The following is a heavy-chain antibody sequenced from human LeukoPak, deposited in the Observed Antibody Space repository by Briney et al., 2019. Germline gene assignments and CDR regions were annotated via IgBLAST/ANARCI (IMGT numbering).Heavy chain of an antibody. Sequence: ASVKVSCKVSGYSLTELSIHWVRQAPGKGLEWMGGLDPEDVEAIYAQKFQGRATMTEDTSTDTAYMELSSLKSEDTAVYYCATSASAPAYYYGLDVWGRGTTVTVSS. CDR1: GYSLTELS. CDR3: ATSASAPAYYYGLDV. D-gene: IGHD2-15*01. CDR2: LDPEDVEA. J-gene: IGHJ6*02. V-gene: IGHV1-24*01.